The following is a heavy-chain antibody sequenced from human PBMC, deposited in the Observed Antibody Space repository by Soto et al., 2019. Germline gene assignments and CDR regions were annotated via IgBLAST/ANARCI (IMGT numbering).Heavy chain of an antibody. CDR2: INHSGST. V-gene: IGHV4-34*01. D-gene: IGHD2-15*01. J-gene: IGHJ5*02. Sequence: PSETLSLTCAVSGGSISSGGYYWSWIRQPTGKGLEWIGEINHSGSTNYNTSLKSRVTISVDTSKNQFSLKLSSVTAADTAVYYCAVDPDFGYCSGGSCYSDPWGQGTLVTVSS. CDR3: AVDPDFGYCSGGSCYSDP. CDR1: GGSISSGGYY.